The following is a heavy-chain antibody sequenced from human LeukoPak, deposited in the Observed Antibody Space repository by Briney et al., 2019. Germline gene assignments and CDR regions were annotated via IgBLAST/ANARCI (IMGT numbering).Heavy chain of an antibody. Sequence: SETLSLTCTVSGYSISSGYYWGWIRQPPGKGLEWIGYIYYSGSTNYNPSLKSRVTISVDTSKNQFSLKLSSVTAADTAVYYCARLERSDYVWGSYRRHFDYWGQGTLVTVSS. J-gene: IGHJ4*02. CDR2: IYYSGST. D-gene: IGHD3-16*02. CDR3: ARLERSDYVWGSYRRHFDY. CDR1: GYSISSGYY. V-gene: IGHV4-61*05.